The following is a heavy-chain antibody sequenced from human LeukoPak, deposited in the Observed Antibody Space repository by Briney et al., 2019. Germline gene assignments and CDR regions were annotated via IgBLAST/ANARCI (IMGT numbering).Heavy chain of an antibody. CDR2: IHYTGSI. V-gene: IGHV4-59*01. D-gene: IGHD3-22*01. CDR1: GGSINSYY. Sequence: SETLSLTCTVSGGSINSYYWSWIRQPPGKGLEWMGCIHYTGSINHNPSLKSQVTISVDTSKNQFSLKLSSVTAADTAVYYCARRRYYDSSAYNFDPWGQGTLVTVSS. CDR3: ARRRYYDSSAYNFDP. J-gene: IGHJ5*02.